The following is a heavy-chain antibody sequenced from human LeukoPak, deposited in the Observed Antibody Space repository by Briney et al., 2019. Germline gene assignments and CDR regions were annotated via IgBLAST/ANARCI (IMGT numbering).Heavy chain of an antibody. CDR2: IYPGDSDV. CDR1: GYNFTTYW. V-gene: IGHV5-51*01. J-gene: IGHJ6*03. D-gene: IGHD3-3*01. Sequence: RGESLKISCKGSGYNFTTYWIGWVRQMPGQGLEWIGIIYPGDSDVRYSPSFQGQVSISTDNSITTAYLQWSVLQASDTAMYYCARPGRPPGLESGKDYYYYYMDVWGKGTTVIVSS. CDR3: ARPGRPPGLESGKDYYYYYMDV.